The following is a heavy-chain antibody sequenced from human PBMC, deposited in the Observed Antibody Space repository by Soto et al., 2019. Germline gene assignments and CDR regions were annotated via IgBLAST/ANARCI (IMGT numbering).Heavy chain of an antibody. CDR1: GFSLNTGGMS. D-gene: IGHD3-10*01. J-gene: IGHJ5*01. CDR2: IYWYDDT. V-gene: IGHV2-5*01. Sequence: QITLKESGPTLVNPTQTLTLTCTFSGFSLNTGGMSVGWIRQPPGKALEWLALIYWYDDTRYSSSLKSRLTTTEDTSANQVIRTTTKMDPADTGTEQCAKRIINTIRGVSGIVSWGQGNRVT. CDR3: AKRIINTIRGVSGIVS.